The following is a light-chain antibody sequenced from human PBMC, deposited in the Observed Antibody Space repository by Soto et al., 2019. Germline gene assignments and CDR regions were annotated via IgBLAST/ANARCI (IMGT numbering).Light chain of an antibody. V-gene: IGKV3D-20*01. CDR1: QSVGTY. Sequence: IVLTQSPATLSLSPGERATLSCGASQSVGTYVAWYKQKPGLAPRLVIFDSSTRPTGIPDRFSGSGSGTDFTLTITRLAREDFAVYYCQQYGSSLITFGQGTRLEI. CDR3: QQYGSSLIT. CDR2: DSS. J-gene: IGKJ5*01.